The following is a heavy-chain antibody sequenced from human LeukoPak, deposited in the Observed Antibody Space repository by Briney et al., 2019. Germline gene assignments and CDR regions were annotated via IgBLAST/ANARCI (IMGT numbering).Heavy chain of an antibody. V-gene: IGHV3-23*01. J-gene: IGHJ5*02. CDR3: ARDSTDYGDYSDPNWFDP. CDR1: GFTFSSYA. D-gene: IGHD4-17*01. CDR2: ISGSGGST. Sequence: PGGSLRLSCAASGFTFSSYAMSWVRQAPGKGLEWVSAISGSGGSTYYADSVKGRFTISRDNSKNTLYLQMNSLRAEDTAVYYCARDSTDYGDYSDPNWFDPWGQGTLVTVSS.